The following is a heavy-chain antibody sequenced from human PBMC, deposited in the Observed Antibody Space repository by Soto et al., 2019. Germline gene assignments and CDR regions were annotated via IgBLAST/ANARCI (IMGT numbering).Heavy chain of an antibody. CDR2: IVVGSGNT. J-gene: IGHJ4*02. CDR3: AAGPMIGGYYYFDY. D-gene: IGHD2-21*01. Sequence: SVKVSCKASGFTFASSAVQWVRQARGQRLEWIGWIVVGSGNTNYAQKFQERVSITRDMSTSTAYMELRSLRSEDTAVYYCAAGPMIGGYYYFDYWGQGTLVTVSS. V-gene: IGHV1-58*01. CDR1: GFTFASSA.